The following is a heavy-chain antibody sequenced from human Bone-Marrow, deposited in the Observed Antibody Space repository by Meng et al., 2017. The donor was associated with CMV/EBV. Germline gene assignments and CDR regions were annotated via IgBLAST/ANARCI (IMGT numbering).Heavy chain of an antibody. Sequence: GGSLRLSCAASGFTFSSYAMHWVRQAPGKGLEWVAVISYDGSNKYYADSVKGRFTISRDNSKNTLYLQMNSLRAEDTAVYYCASTSRAARHDYYYYGMDVWGQGTTVTVSS. J-gene: IGHJ6*02. D-gene: IGHD6-6*01. CDR1: GFTFSSYA. CDR2: ISYDGSNK. V-gene: IGHV3-30*04. CDR3: ASTSRAARHDYYYYGMDV.